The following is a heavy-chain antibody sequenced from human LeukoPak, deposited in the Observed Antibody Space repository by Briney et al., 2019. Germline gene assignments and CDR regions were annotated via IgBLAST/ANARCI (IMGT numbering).Heavy chain of an antibody. CDR3: ARGYCSGGTCYLFDY. J-gene: IGHJ4*02. V-gene: IGHV3-11*04. CDR2: ISSSGGTI. CDR1: GFTFSDSY. Sequence: GGSLRLSCAASGFTFSDSYMSWVRQAPGKGLEWVSYISSSGGTIYYADAVKGRFSISRDNVKNSLYLNKTGLIAEDTAVYYCARGYCSGGTCYLFDYWGQGTLVTVSS. D-gene: IGHD2-15*01.